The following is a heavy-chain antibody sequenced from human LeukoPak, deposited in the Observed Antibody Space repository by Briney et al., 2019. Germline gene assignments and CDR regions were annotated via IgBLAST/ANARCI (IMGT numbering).Heavy chain of an antibody. Sequence: SQTLSLTCAISGDIVSSNSAAWNWIRQSPSRGLEWLGRTYYRSKLHTYYAASVKSRIAINRDTSKNQFSLKLSSVTAADTAVYYCARWLGCSSTSCYWNYYYYYGMDVWGQGTTVTVSS. CDR3: ARWLGCSSTSCYWNYYYYYGMDV. CDR1: GDIVSSNSAA. D-gene: IGHD2-2*01. CDR2: TYYRSKLHT. J-gene: IGHJ6*02. V-gene: IGHV6-1*01.